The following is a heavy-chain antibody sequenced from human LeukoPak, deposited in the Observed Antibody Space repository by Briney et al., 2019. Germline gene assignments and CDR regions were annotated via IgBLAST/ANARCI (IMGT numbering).Heavy chain of an antibody. V-gene: IGHV3-23*01. CDR2: ISGSGGST. CDR1: EFTFSSYA. D-gene: IGHD3-10*01. Sequence: GGSLRLSCAASEFTFSSYAMSRVRQAPGKGLEWVSAISGSGGSTYYADSVKGRFTISRDNSKNTLYLQMNSLRAEDTAVYYCAKDPTYYYGSGSYPDYWGQGTLVTVSS. J-gene: IGHJ4*02. CDR3: AKDPTYYYGSGSYPDY.